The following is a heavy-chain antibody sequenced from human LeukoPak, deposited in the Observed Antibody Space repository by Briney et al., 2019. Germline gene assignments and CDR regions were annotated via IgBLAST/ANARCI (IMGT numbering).Heavy chain of an antibody. CDR3: ARGHRESFDY. CDR1: GGTFSSYA. CDR2: IIPIFGTA. D-gene: IGHD3-10*01. Sequence: ASVKVSCKASGGTFSSYAISWVRQAPGQGLEWMGGIIPIFGTANYAQKFQGRVTITTDESTSTAYMELRSLRSDDTAVYYCARGHRESFDYWGQGTLVTVSS. J-gene: IGHJ4*02. V-gene: IGHV1-69*05.